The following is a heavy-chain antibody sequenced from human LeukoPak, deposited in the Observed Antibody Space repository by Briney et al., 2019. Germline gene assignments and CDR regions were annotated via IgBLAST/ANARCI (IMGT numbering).Heavy chain of an antibody. Sequence: ASVTVSCTASGYTFTSYFMHWVRQAPGQGPEWMGIINPSGGSTSYAQKFQGRITMTRDTSTSTVYMELSSLRSEDTAVYYCARVNLPRGYCSSTSCYGAFDIWGQGTMVTVSS. V-gene: IGHV1-46*01. D-gene: IGHD2-2*01. J-gene: IGHJ3*02. CDR1: GYTFTSYF. CDR3: ARVNLPRGYCSSTSCYGAFDI. CDR2: INPSGGST.